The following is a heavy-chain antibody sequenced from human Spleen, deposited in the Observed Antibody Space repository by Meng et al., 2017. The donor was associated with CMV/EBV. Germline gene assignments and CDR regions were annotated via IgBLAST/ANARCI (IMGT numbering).Heavy chain of an antibody. J-gene: IGHJ6*02. CDR3: ARRSVWGPSYGMDV. V-gene: IGHV4-39*07. CDR1: GGSISSNSYY. CDR2: IYYSGST. Sequence: SETLSLTCTVSGGSISSNSYYWGWIRQPPGKGLEWIGNIYYSGSTYYNPSLKSRVTTSIDTSKNQFSLKLSSVTAADTAVYYCARRSVWGPSYGMDVWGQGTTVTVSS. D-gene: IGHD1-26*01.